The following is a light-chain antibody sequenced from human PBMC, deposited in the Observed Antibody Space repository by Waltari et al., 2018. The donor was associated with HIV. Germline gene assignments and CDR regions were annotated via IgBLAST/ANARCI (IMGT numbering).Light chain of an antibody. J-gene: IGLJ3*02. CDR3: QSYDNSLSGHWG. Sequence: QSALTQPPSVSGAPGQRVPISCTGSSSNLGEGYAVPRYQQLPGTAPKLLIYGNTNRPSGVPDRFSGSKSGTSASLAITGLQTEDEGTYYCQSYDNSLSGHWGFGGGTKLTVL. CDR1: SSNLGEGYA. V-gene: IGLV1-40*01. CDR2: GNT.